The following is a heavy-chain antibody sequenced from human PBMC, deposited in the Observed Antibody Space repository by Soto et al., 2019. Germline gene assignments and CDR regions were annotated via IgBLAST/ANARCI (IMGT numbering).Heavy chain of an antibody. CDR1: GYSFTSYG. Sequence: ASVKVSCKASGYSFTSYGISWVLQAPGQGLEWMGWISAYNGNTNYAQKLQGRVTMTTDTSTSTAYMELRSLRSDDTAVYYCAREGAAGTFFDYWGQGTLVTVSS. D-gene: IGHD6-13*01. CDR3: AREGAAGTFFDY. V-gene: IGHV1-18*01. CDR2: ISAYNGNT. J-gene: IGHJ4*02.